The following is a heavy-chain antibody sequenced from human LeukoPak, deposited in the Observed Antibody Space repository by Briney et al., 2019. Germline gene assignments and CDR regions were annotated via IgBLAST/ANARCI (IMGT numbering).Heavy chain of an antibody. CDR3: TPAYGLDP. V-gene: IGHV3-15*01. CDR2: IKRKANGCTT. D-gene: IGHD3-16*01. Sequence: GGSLRLSCAASGFTFRNAWMTGVRQAPGKGREWGGRIKRKANGCTTDYAAPGKRRFTISRDDYKDPLFLQMNSLKNEDTAVYYCTPAYGLDPWGQGTLVTVSS. CDR1: GFTFRNAW. J-gene: IGHJ5*02.